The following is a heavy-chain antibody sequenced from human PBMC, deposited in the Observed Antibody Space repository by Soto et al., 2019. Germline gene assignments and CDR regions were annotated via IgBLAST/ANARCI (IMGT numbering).Heavy chain of an antibody. V-gene: IGHV4-34*01. Sequence: SETLSLTCAVYGGSFSGYYWSWIRQPPGKGLEWIGEINHSGSTNYNPSLKSRVTISVDTSKNQFSLKLSSVTAADTAVYYCARRNVWFGELNLFDPWGQGTLDTVSS. CDR3: ARRNVWFGELNLFDP. CDR2: INHSGST. D-gene: IGHD3-10*01. J-gene: IGHJ5*01. CDR1: GGSFSGYY.